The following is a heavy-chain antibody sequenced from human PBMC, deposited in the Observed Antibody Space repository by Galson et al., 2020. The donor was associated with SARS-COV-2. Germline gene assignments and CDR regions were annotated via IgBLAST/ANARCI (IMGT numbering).Heavy chain of an antibody. CDR3: SREGWQGGY. CDR2: IKGDGSET. D-gene: IGHD6-19*01. Sequence: GGSLRLSCEVSGFTFNAFWMSWFRQAPGKGLEWVATIKGDGSETNYADFVKGRFSISRDNAANSLYLQMNSLRVEDSAVYYCSREGWQGGYWGQGTRVTVSS. CDR1: GFTFNAFW. J-gene: IGHJ4*02. V-gene: IGHV3-7*01.